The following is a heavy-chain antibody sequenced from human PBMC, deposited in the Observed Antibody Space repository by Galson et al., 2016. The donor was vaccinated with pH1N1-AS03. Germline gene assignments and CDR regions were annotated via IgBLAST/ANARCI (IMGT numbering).Heavy chain of an antibody. CDR2: VNLGNSNT. CDR3: ARSGDKWELRQ. Sequence: SVKVSCKASGDTFNDNALHWVRQALGQSREWMGWVNLGNSNTKYSQRFQDRVIITMDTSANTAYMELRDLTSEDTAVFYCARSGDKWELRQWGQGTLVTVSS. CDR1: GDTFNDNA. V-gene: IGHV1-3*01. J-gene: IGHJ4*02. D-gene: IGHD1-26*01.